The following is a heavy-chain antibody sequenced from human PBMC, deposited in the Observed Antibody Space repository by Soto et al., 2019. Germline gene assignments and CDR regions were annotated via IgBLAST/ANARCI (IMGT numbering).Heavy chain of an antibody. V-gene: IGHV1-69*02. CDR1: GGTFSSYT. Sequence: QVQLVQSGAEVKKPGSSVKVSCKASGGTFSSYTISWVRQAHGQGLEWMGRIIPILGIANYAQKFKGRVTITADKSTSTAYIGVSILRSEDTAVYYCAIGPVDTALNFVYWGQGTLVTVSS. CDR2: IIPILGIA. CDR3: AIGPVDTALNFVY. D-gene: IGHD5-18*01. J-gene: IGHJ4*02.